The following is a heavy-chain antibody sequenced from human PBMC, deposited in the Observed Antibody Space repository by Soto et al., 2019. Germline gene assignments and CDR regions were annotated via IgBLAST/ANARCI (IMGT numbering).Heavy chain of an antibody. J-gene: IGHJ4*02. CDR1: VFTFTDYH. V-gene: IGHV3-11*06. CDR3: ARSLRATSPLTF. D-gene: IGHD7-27*01. CDR2: ISETGSHT. Sequence: GWSLRLSCESSVFTFTDYHMSWIRQAPGKGLEWVALISETGSHTAYAKSVKGRFTISRDNARPSVFLQMNSLRSDDTAVYFCARSLRATSPLTFWGQGTPVTVSS.